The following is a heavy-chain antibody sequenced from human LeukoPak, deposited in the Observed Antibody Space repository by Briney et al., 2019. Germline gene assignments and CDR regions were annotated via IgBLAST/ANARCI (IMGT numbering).Heavy chain of an antibody. CDR1: GGSISSGDYY. J-gene: IGHJ5*02. D-gene: IGHD2-2*01. CDR2: IYYSGST. Sequence: PSETLSLTCTVSGGSISSGDYYWSWSRQPRGKGLEWIEYIYYSGSTYYNPSLKSRVTISVDTSKNQFSLKLSSVTAADTAVYYCARVCVVVVPAAIRSWFDPWGQGTLVTVSS. CDR3: ARVCVVVVPAAIRSWFDP. V-gene: IGHV4-30-4*08.